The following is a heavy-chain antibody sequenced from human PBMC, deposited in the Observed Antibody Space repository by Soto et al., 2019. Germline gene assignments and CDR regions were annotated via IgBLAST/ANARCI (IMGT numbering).Heavy chain of an antibody. CDR3: AREGNLGSWIQPLDS. V-gene: IGHV4-61*03. D-gene: IGHD6-13*01. J-gene: IGHJ4*02. Sequence: ETLSLTCTVPGGSISSSSYYWSWIRQPPGKGLEWIGNIHYNGNTKYSPSLKSRVTMSVDTSKNHFSLKLISVTTADTAVYFCAREGNLGSWIQPLDSWGQGTLVTVSS. CDR1: GGSISSSSYY. CDR2: IHYNGNT.